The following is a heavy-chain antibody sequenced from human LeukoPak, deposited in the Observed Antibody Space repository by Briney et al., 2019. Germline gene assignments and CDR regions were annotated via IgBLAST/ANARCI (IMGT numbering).Heavy chain of an antibody. J-gene: IGHJ4*02. D-gene: IGHD3-3*01. CDR1: GYTFTSYG. CDR3: ARGSGITIFGVVTTPYYFDY. Sequence: ASVKVSCKASGYTFTSYGISWVRQAPGQGLEWMGWISAYNGNTNYAQKLQGRVTMTTDTSTSTACMELRSLRSDDTAVYYCARGSGITIFGVVTTPYYFDYWGQGTLVTVSS. V-gene: IGHV1-18*01. CDR2: ISAYNGNT.